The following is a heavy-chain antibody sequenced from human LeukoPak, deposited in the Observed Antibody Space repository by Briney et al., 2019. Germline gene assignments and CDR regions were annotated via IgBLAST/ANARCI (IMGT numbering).Heavy chain of an antibody. CDR2: ISGDGGAT. V-gene: IGHV3-43*02. J-gene: IGHJ4*02. CDR1: GFTFDDYA. D-gene: IGHD6-19*01. Sequence: GGSLRLTCAASGFTFDDYAMHWVRQAPGKGLEWVSLISGDGGATHYADSVKGRFTISRDNSKNSLYLQMNSLRTEDTAFYYCAKDMAYSSGWYGIDYWGQGTLVTVSS. CDR3: AKDMAYSSGWYGIDY.